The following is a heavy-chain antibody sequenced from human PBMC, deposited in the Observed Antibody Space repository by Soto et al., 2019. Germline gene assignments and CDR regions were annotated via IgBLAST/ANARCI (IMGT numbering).Heavy chain of an antibody. V-gene: IGHV1-69*12. CDR2: IIPHFRTP. CDR1: GGTFSSYA. J-gene: IGHJ6*02. D-gene: IGHD4-4*01. Sequence: QVQLVQSGAEVKEPGSSVKVSCKASGGTFSSYAISWVRQAPGQGLEWMGGIIPHFRTPDYAQKFQGRLTITAEQPTTTDDMGLSRLRFDGTAVYYCARDNDRLQLGGKYSSLMEVGGPGNTITVPS. CDR3: ARDNDRLQLGGKYSSLMEV.